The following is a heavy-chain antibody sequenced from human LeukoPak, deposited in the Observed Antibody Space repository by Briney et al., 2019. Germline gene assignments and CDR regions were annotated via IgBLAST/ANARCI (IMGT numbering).Heavy chain of an antibody. V-gene: IGHV1-18*01. Sequence: GASVKVSCKASGYTFNSYGISWVRQAPGQGLEWMGWISAYNGKTNYAQKLQGRVTMTTDTSTSTAYMELRSLRSDDAAVYYCARTYCVNGVCSAFDYWGQGPLVTVSS. CDR2: ISAYNGKT. J-gene: IGHJ4*02. CDR3: ARTYCVNGVCSAFDY. D-gene: IGHD2-8*01. CDR1: GYTFNSYG.